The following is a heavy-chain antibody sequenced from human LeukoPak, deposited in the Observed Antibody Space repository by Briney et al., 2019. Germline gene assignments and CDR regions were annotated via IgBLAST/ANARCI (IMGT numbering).Heavy chain of an antibody. D-gene: IGHD1-26*01. J-gene: IGHJ4*02. CDR3: TRDKLELRQFDY. CDR1: GFTFSNAW. CDR2: IKSKTDGGTT. Sequence: GGSLRLSCAASGFTFSNAWMNWVRQAPGKGLEWVGRIKSKTDGGTTDYAAPVKGRFTISRDDSKDMLYLQMNSLKTEDTGVYYCTRDKLELRQFDYWGQGTLVTVSS. V-gene: IGHV3-15*07.